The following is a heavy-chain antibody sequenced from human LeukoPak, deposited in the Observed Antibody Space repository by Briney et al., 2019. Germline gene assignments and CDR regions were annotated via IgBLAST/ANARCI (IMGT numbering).Heavy chain of an antibody. J-gene: IGHJ4*02. CDR1: GFTFSSFA. V-gene: IGHV3-30*04. Sequence: PGRSLRLTCAASGFTFSSFAMSWVRQAPAKGLEWVAVIAYDGSNKYYADCVRGRFTISRDNSKNTVYLQMNNLKTEDTAVYYCASVLDYWGQGILVTVSS. CDR2: IAYDGSNK. CDR3: ASVLDY.